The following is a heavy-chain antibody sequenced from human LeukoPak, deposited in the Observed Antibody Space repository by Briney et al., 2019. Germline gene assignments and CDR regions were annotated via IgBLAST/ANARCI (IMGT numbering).Heavy chain of an antibody. CDR3: ARKGDSSGLSFSFSGAFDI. V-gene: IGHV4-59*01. CDR2: IYYSGST. CDR1: GGSISSYY. D-gene: IGHD6-19*01. Sequence: SETLSLTCTVSGGSISSYYWRWLRQPPGKGLEWIGYIYYSGSTNYNPSLKSRVTISVDTSKNQFSLKLSSVTAADTAVYYCARKGDSSGLSFSFSGAFDIWGQGTMVTVSS. J-gene: IGHJ3*02.